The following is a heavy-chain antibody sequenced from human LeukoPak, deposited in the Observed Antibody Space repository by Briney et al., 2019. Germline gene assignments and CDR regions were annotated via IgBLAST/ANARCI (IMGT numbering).Heavy chain of an antibody. D-gene: IGHD2-2*01. CDR1: GFTFSSNY. CDR3: ATWAPYCSSTSCYYFDY. J-gene: IGHJ4*02. CDR2: IYSGGST. Sequence: GGSLRLSCAASGFTFSSNYMSWVRQAPGKGLEWVSVIYSGGSTYYADSVKGRFTISRHNSKNTLYLQMNSLRAEDTAVYYCATWAPYCSSTSCYYFDYWGQGTLVTVSS. V-gene: IGHV3-53*04.